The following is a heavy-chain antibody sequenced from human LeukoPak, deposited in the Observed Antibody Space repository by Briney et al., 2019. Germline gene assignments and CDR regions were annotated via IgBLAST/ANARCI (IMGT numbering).Heavy chain of an antibody. CDR3: ARDGTGSNSGWYIH. CDR2: IKQDGSEK. J-gene: IGHJ4*02. CDR1: GFTFSNYW. D-gene: IGHD6-19*01. V-gene: IGHV3-7*01. Sequence: GGSLRLSCAASGFTFSNYWMSWVRQAPGKGLEWVANIKQDGSEKYYVDSVKGRFTISRDNAKNSLYLHMNSLRAEDTAVYYCARDGTGSNSGWYIHWGQGTLVTVSS.